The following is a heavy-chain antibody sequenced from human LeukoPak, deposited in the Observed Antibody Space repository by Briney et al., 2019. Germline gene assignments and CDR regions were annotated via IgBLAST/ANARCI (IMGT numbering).Heavy chain of an antibody. Sequence: GGSLRLSCATSGFTFSDYGMNWVRQAPGKGLEWVAFIRDDGSIRYYPDSVKGRFTISRGNSKNMLYVQMNSLRADDTAVYYCARDSGYGGYYLHSLDIWGHGTLVTVSS. J-gene: IGHJ3*02. CDR1: GFTFSDYG. V-gene: IGHV3-30*02. CDR3: ARDSGYGGYYLHSLDI. CDR2: IRDDGSIR. D-gene: IGHD5-12*01.